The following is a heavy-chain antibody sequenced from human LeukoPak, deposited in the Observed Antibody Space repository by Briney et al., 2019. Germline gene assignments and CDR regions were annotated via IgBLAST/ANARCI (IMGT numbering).Heavy chain of an antibody. J-gene: IGHJ4*02. CDR2: IYHSGRT. Sequence: SETLSLTCAVSGGSISSSNWWSWVRQPPGQGLEWIGEIYHSGRTNYNPSLKSRVTISVDKSKTQFSLKLNSVTAADTAVYYCARGHSGSYNFDYWGQGTLVTVSS. CDR1: GGSISSSNW. CDR3: ARGHSGSYNFDY. V-gene: IGHV4-4*02. D-gene: IGHD1-26*01.